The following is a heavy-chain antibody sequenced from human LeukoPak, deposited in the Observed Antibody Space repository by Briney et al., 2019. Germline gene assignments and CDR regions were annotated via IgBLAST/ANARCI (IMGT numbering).Heavy chain of an antibody. J-gene: IGHJ4*02. Sequence: PGGSLGLSCAASGFTVSSNYMSWVRQAPGKGLEWVSVIYSGGSTYYADSVKGRFTISRDNSKNTLYLQMNSLRAEDTAVYYCARGVPAGNFDYWGQGTLVTVSS. CDR3: ARGVPAGNFDY. D-gene: IGHD2-2*01. V-gene: IGHV3-53*01. CDR1: GFTVSSNY. CDR2: IYSGGST.